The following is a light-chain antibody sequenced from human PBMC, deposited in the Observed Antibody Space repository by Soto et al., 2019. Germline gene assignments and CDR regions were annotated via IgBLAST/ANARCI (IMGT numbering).Light chain of an antibody. CDR3: HQYYSSPWT. CDR2: WAS. CDR1: ACGFYSSNNKNY. Sequence: IVTSHCPDYVVASLGETGTVTRKHTACGFYSSNNKNYFAWYQQKPGQPPKLLIYWASTRESGVPDRFSGSGSGSDFTLTISSLQADDVAVYYCHQYYSSPWTFGQGTKVDVK. V-gene: IGKV4-1*01. J-gene: IGKJ1*01.